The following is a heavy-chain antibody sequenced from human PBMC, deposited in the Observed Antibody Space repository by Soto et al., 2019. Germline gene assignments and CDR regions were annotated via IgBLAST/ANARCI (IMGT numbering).Heavy chain of an antibody. CDR1: GGSISSSSYY. CDR2: IYYSGST. Sequence: SETLSLTCTVSGGSISSSSYYWGWIRQPPGKGLEWIGSIYYSGSTYYNPSLKSRVTISVDTSKNQFSLKLSSVTAADTAVYYCARDYGDYGLNFDYWGQGTLVTVSS. CDR3: ARDYGDYGLNFDY. J-gene: IGHJ4*02. V-gene: IGHV4-39*01. D-gene: IGHD4-17*01.